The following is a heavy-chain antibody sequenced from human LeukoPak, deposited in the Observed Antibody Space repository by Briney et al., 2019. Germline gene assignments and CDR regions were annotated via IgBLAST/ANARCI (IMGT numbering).Heavy chain of an antibody. CDR1: GYIFSSYA. CDR3: ARDNAMITFGGVIASDAFDI. D-gene: IGHD3-16*02. V-gene: IGHV7-4-1*02. J-gene: IGHJ3*02. CDR2: INTDTGNP. Sequence: ASVKVSCKASGYIFSSYAINWVRQAPGQGLEWMGWINTDTGNPTYAQGFTGRFVFSLDTSVSTAYLQISSLKAEDTAVYYCARDNAMITFGGVIASDAFDIWGQGTMVTVSS.